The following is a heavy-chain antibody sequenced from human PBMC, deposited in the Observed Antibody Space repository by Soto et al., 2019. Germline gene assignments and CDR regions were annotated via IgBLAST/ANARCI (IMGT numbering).Heavy chain of an antibody. Sequence: EVPLLESGGGLVQPGGSLRLSCAASGFTFSSYAMSWVRQAPGKGLEWVSAISGSGGSTYYADSVKGRFTISRDNSXNSLYLEMNSLRAGDRAVYYCAKEGQALGGGYFDYWGQGTLVTVSS. V-gene: IGHV3-23*01. CDR2: ISGSGGST. CDR3: AKEGQALGGGYFDY. CDR1: GFTFSSYA. D-gene: IGHD3-16*01. J-gene: IGHJ4*02.